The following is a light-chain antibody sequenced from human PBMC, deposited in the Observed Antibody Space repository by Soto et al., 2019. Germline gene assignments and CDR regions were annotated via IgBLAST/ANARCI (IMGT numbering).Light chain of an antibody. J-gene: IGKJ4*01. Sequence: VVARTPGTLSVSPGEGATLSCRASQSVSSYLAWYQQKPGQAPRLLLYDASTRATGIPARFSGSGSGTDFTLNISSLEPEDFAVYSCQQRSNWPPELTFGGGTKGDIK. V-gene: IGKV3-11*01. CDR2: DAS. CDR1: QSVSSY. CDR3: QQRSNWPPELT.